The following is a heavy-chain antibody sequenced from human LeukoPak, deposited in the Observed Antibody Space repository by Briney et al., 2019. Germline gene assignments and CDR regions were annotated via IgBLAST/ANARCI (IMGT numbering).Heavy chain of an antibody. CDR1: GGSFSGYY. CDR2: INHSGST. J-gene: IGHJ4*02. V-gene: IGHV4-34*01. D-gene: IGHD3-22*01. Sequence: PSETLSLTCAVYGGSFSGYYWSWIRQPPGKGLEWIGEINHSGSTNYNPSLKSRVTISVDTSKNQFSLKLSSVTAADTAVYYCAGDAGGSSGYYDYWGQGTLVTVSS. CDR3: AGDAGGSSGYYDY.